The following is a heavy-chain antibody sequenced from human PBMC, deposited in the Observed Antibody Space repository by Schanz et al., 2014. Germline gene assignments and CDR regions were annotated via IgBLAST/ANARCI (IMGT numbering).Heavy chain of an antibody. V-gene: IGHV3-74*01. Sequence: EVQLVESGGGFVQPGGSLRLSCAASGFIFSSDYMHWVRQAPGKGLVWVSCINSDGTTPTYADSVKGRFTISRDNAKNTVSLQMTSLRVDETAVYFCVRARPQSGSYLWDWGQGTLVTVSS. CDR3: VRARPQSGSYLWD. J-gene: IGHJ4*02. CDR2: INSDGTTP. D-gene: IGHD3-22*01. CDR1: GFIFSSDY.